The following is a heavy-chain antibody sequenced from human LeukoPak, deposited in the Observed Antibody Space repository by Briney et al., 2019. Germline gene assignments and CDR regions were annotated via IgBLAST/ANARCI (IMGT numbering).Heavy chain of an antibody. CDR2: ISWNSGSI. V-gene: IGHV3-9*01. CDR3: ARMGELLDY. Sequence: GGSLRLSCAASGFTFDDYAMHWVRQAPGKGLEWVSGISWNSGSIGYADSVKGRFTISRDNSKNTLYLQMNSLRAEDTAVYYCARMGELLDYWGQGTLVTVSS. J-gene: IGHJ4*02. CDR1: GFTFDDYA. D-gene: IGHD1-26*01.